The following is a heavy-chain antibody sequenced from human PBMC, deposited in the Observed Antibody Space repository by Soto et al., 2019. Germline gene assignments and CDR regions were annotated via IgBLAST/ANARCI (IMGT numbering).Heavy chain of an antibody. V-gene: IGHV3-73*01. CDR3: TRLVSGYCISTSCYDPNYYYGMDV. J-gene: IGHJ6*02. Sequence: GGSLRLSCAASGFIFSNSAIHWVRQASGKGLEWVGRIRSKANNYTTTYTASMKGRFAISRDDSKNTAYLQMTSLKSEDTAVYYCTRLVSGYCISTSCYDPNYYYGMDVWGQGTTVTVSS. D-gene: IGHD2-2*01. CDR2: IRSKANNYTT. CDR1: GFIFSNSA.